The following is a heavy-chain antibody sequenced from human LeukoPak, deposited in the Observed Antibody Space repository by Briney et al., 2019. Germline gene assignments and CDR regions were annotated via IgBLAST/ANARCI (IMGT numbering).Heavy chain of an antibody. Sequence: GGSLRLSCAASEFTVSSNYMNWVRQAPGKGLEWVSVIYSGGGTFYADSVKGRFTISRDNSKNTLYLQMNGLRAEDTAVYYCARGRASWYFDYWGQGTLVTVSS. CDR2: IYSGGGT. CDR3: ARGRASWYFDY. J-gene: IGHJ4*02. V-gene: IGHV3-66*01. CDR1: EFTVSSNY. D-gene: IGHD6-6*01.